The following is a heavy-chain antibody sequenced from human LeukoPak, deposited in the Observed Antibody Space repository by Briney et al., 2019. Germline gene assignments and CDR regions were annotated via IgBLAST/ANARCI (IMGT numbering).Heavy chain of an antibody. Sequence: SETLSLTCAVYGGSFSGYYWSWIRQPPGKGLEWIGEINRSGSTNYNPSLKSRVTISVDTSKNQFSLKLSSATAADTAVYYCARDDSSSWYKFDYWGQGTLVTVSS. CDR2: INRSGST. CDR3: ARDDSSSWYKFDY. CDR1: GGSFSGYY. D-gene: IGHD6-13*01. V-gene: IGHV4-34*01. J-gene: IGHJ4*02.